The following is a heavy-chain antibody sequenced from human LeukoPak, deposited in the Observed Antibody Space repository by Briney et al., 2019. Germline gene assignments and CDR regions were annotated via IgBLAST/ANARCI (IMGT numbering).Heavy chain of an antibody. D-gene: IGHD3-3*01. Sequence: GGSLRLSCAGSGFTFSNYWVHGVRQAPGKGLMWVARISDVGTRTDYADSVRGRFTITRDNAMNTIDLQMNSLTAEDTAVYYCVRSMSGRNDFWGQGTVVSVAS. CDR1: GFTFSNYW. CDR2: ISDVGTRT. CDR3: VRSMSGRNDF. J-gene: IGHJ4*02. V-gene: IGHV3-74*01.